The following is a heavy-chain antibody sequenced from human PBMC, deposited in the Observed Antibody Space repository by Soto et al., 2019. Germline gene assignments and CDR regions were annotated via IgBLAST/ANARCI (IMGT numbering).Heavy chain of an antibody. CDR1: GGSISSYY. CDR3: ARHSQYGSGSYFDY. V-gene: IGHV4-59*08. CDR2: IYYSGST. J-gene: IGHJ4*02. Sequence: TSETLSLTCTVSGGSISSYYWSWIRQPPGKGLEWIGYIYYSGSTNYNPSLKSRVTISVDTSKNQFSLKLSSVTAADTAVYYCARHSQYGSGSYFDYWGQGTLVTVSS. D-gene: IGHD3-10*01.